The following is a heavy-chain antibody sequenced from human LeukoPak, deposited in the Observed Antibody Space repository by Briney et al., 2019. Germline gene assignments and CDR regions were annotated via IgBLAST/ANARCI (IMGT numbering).Heavy chain of an antibody. Sequence: SETLSLTCSVSGGSITSSSYYWGWIRQLPEKGLEWIGSIYYTGGTYYSPSLKSRVTMSVDTSKNQFSLKLNSVTAADTAVYYCARHADGYNRNPGTGFDPWGQGTLVTVSS. V-gene: IGHV4-39*01. CDR1: GGSITSSSYY. J-gene: IGHJ5*02. CDR3: ARHADGYNRNPGTGFDP. CDR2: IYYTGGT. D-gene: IGHD5-24*01.